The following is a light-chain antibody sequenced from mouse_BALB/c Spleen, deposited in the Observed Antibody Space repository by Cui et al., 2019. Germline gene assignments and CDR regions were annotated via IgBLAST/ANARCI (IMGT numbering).Light chain of an antibody. J-gene: IGKJ1*01. Sequence: DIVMTQSQKFMSTSVGDRVSVTCKASQNVGTNVAWYQQKPRQSQKALIYSASYRYSGVPDRCTGRGSGTDFTLTISNVQSEDLAEYFCQQYNSYRTFGGGTKLEIK. CDR1: QNVGTN. CDR2: SAS. CDR3: QQYNSYRT. V-gene: IGKV6-15*01.